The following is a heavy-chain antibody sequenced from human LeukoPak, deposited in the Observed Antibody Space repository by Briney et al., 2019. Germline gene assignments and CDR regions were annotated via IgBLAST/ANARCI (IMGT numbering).Heavy chain of an antibody. CDR3: ARDLTEDYYGSGSLGY. J-gene: IGHJ4*02. V-gene: IGHV4-34*01. D-gene: IGHD3-10*01. CDR2: INHSGST. Sequence: SETLSLTCAVYGGSFSGYYWSWIRQPPGKGLEWIGEINHSGSTNYNPSLNSRVTISVDTSKNQFSLKLSSVTAADTAVYYCARDLTEDYYGSGSLGYWGQGTLVTVSS. CDR1: GGSFSGYY.